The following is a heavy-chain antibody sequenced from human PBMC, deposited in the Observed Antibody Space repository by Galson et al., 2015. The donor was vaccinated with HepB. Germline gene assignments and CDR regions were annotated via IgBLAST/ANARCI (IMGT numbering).Heavy chain of an antibody. Sequence: SLRLSCAASGFTFSSYAMSWVRQAPGKGLEWVSSLTGPGSSAYYADSVKGRFTISRDNSKNTLSLQMNSLGADDTAVYYCARYFDYWGQGTLVTVSS. J-gene: IGHJ4*02. V-gene: IGHV3-23*01. CDR2: LTGPGSSA. CDR3: ARYFDY. CDR1: GFTFSSYA.